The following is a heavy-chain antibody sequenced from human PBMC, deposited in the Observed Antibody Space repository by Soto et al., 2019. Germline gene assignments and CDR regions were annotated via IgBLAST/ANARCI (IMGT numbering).Heavy chain of an antibody. D-gene: IGHD2-15*01. V-gene: IGHV4-31*03. CDR2: IYYSGST. CDR1: GGSISSGGYY. J-gene: IGHJ5*02. Sequence: QVQLQESGPGLVKPSQTLSLTCTVSGGSISSGGYYWSWIRQHPGKGLEWIGDIYYSGSTYYNPSLKSRVTISVDTSKNQFSLKLSSVTAADTAVYYCARALAEYCSGGSCFHWFDPWGQGTLVTVSS. CDR3: ARALAEYCSGGSCFHWFDP.